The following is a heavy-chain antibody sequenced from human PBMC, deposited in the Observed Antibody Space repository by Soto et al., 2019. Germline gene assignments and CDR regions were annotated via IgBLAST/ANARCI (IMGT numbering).Heavy chain of an antibody. D-gene: IGHD3-10*01. Sequence: ASVKVSCKASGYTFTGYYMHWVRQAPGQGLEWMGWINPNSGGTNYAQKFQGRVTMTRDTSISTAYMELSRLRSDDTAAYYCARTSLGWFGELLIDYWGQGTLVTVSS. CDR1: GYTFTGYY. CDR3: ARTSLGWFGELLIDY. J-gene: IGHJ4*02. V-gene: IGHV1-2*02. CDR2: INPNSGGT.